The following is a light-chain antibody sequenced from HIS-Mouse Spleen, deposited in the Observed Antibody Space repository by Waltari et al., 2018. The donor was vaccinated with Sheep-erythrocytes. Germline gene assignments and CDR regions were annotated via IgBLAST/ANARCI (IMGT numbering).Light chain of an antibody. CDR2: DAS. V-gene: IGKV3-11*01. CDR1: QSVSSY. CDR3: QQRSNWYT. J-gene: IGKJ2*01. Sequence: EIVLTQSPATLSLSPGERATLACRASQSVSSYLAWYQQKPGQPPRLLIYDASNRATRIPARFSGSGSGTDFTLTISSLEPEDFAVYYCQQRSNWYTFGQGTKLEIK.